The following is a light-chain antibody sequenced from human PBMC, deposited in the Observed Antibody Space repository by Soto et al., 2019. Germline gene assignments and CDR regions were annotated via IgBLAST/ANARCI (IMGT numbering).Light chain of an antibody. CDR1: QGISSY. J-gene: IGKJ5*01. CDR2: AAS. Sequence: AIRMTQSPSSFSASTGDRVTITCRASQGISSYLAWYQQKPGKAPKLLIYAASTLQSGVPSRFRGSGSGTDFTLTISCLQSEDCATYYCQQYYSYPITFGQGTRLEIK. V-gene: IGKV1-8*01. CDR3: QQYYSYPIT.